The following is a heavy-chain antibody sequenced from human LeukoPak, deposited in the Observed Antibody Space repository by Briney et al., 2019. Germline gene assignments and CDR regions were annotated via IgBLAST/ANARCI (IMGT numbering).Heavy chain of an antibody. CDR1: GGSISSYY. D-gene: IGHD2-2*01. Sequence: PSETLSLTCTVPGGSISSYYRSWIRQPPGKGLEWIGYIYTSGSTNYNPSLKSRVTISLDTSKNQFSLKLSSVTAADTAVYYCARHICSSTSWGPCDYYYMDVWGKGTTVTVSS. V-gene: IGHV4-4*09. CDR2: IYTSGST. CDR3: ARHICSSTSWGPCDYYYMDV. J-gene: IGHJ6*03.